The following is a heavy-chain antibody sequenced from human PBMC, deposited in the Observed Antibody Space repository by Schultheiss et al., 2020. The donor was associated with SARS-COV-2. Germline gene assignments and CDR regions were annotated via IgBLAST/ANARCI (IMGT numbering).Heavy chain of an antibody. CDR3: AKTRYFDY. V-gene: IGHV3-23*01. J-gene: IGHJ4*02. CDR2: ISGSGGST. CDR1: GFTFSDYY. Sequence: GESLKISCAASGFTFSDYYMSWIRQAPGKGLEWVSAISGSGGSTYYADSVKGRFTISRDNSKNTLYLQMNSLRAEDTAVYYCAKTRYFDYWGQGTLVTVSS.